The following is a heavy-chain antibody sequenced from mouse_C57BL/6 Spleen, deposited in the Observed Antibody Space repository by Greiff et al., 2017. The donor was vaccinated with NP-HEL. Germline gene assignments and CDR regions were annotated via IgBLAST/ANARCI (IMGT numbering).Heavy chain of an antibody. CDR1: GYTFTSYW. CDR3: ARTYGNYFDY. D-gene: IGHD2-1*01. CDR2: IDPSDSYT. V-gene: IGHV1-69*01. J-gene: IGHJ2*01. Sequence: QVQLKQPGAELVMPGASVKLSCKASGYTFTSYWMHWVKQRPGQGLEWIGEIDPSDSYTNYNQKFKGKSTLTVDKSSSTAYMQLSSLTSEDSAVYYCARTYGNYFDYWGQGTTLTVSS.